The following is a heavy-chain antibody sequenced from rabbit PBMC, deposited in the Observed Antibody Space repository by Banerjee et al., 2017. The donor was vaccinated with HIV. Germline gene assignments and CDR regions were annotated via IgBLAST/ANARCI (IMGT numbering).Heavy chain of an antibody. CDR1: GFDFSSNT. D-gene: IGHD7-1*01. J-gene: IGHJ3*01. V-gene: IGHV1S45*01. Sequence: QEQLKESGGGLVQPEGSLTLTCKASGFDFSSNTMCWVRQAPGKGLEWIGCIYTGYGSTYYASWAKGRFTISKTSSTTVTLQMTSLTAADTATYFCARDDYAGPGYSLWGQGTLVTVS. CDR3: ARDDYAGPGYSL. CDR2: IYTGYGST.